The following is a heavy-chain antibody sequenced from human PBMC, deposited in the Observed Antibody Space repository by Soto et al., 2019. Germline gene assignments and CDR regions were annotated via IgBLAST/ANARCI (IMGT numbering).Heavy chain of an antibody. J-gene: IGHJ6*02. Sequence: QVQLVESGGGVVQPGRSLRLSCAASGFTFSSYAMYWVRQAPGKGLEWVAVISYDGNNKYYADSVKGRFTISRDNSKNQLYLQMNSLRAEDTAVYYCARAGCDGGSCYTLVGLRYGMDVWGQGTTVTVSS. V-gene: IGHV3-30-3*01. CDR1: GFTFSSYA. D-gene: IGHD2-15*01. CDR3: ARAGCDGGSCYTLVGLRYGMDV. CDR2: ISYDGNNK.